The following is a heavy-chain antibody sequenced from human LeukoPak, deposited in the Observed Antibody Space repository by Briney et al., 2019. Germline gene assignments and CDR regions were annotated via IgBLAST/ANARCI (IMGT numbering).Heavy chain of an antibody. Sequence: GGSLRLSCAASGFTFNNYAMAWVRQAPEKGLEWVSSITDSGISTYYADSVKGRFTISRDNAKNSLYLQMNSLRAEDTAVYYCARVYSNLLPSFDYWGQGTLVTVSS. V-gene: IGHV3-21*01. CDR1: GFTFNNYA. CDR3: ARVYSNLLPSFDY. D-gene: IGHD4-11*01. J-gene: IGHJ4*02. CDR2: ITDSGIST.